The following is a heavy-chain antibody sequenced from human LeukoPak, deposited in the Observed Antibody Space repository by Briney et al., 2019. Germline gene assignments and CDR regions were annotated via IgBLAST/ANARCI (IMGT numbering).Heavy chain of an antibody. J-gene: IGHJ4*02. CDR2: INSSSSNI. D-gene: IGHD3-16*02. CDR3: ARDAYDYVWGSYRYTHFDY. Sequence: GGSLRLSCAASGFTFSSYSINWVRQAPGKGLDWVSYINSSSSNIYYAASVKGRFTISRDNDKNSLYMQMNSLRAEDTAVYYCARDAYDYVWGSYRYTHFDYWGQGTLVTVSS. CDR1: GFTFSSYS. V-gene: IGHV3-48*01.